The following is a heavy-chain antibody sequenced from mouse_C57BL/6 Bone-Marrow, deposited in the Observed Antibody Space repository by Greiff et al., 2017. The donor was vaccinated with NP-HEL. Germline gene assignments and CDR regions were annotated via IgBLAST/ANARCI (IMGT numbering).Heavy chain of an antibody. CDR1: GYTFTSYW. Sequence: QVQLQQPGTELVKPGASVKLSCKASGYTFTSYWMHWVKQRPGQGLEWIGNINPSNGGTNYNEKFKSKATLTVDKSSSTAYMQLISLTSEDSAVYYCARRALYYGNYLYYFDYWGQGTTLTVSS. CDR3: ARRALYYGNYLYYFDY. CDR2: INPSNGGT. D-gene: IGHD2-1*01. V-gene: IGHV1-53*01. J-gene: IGHJ2*01.